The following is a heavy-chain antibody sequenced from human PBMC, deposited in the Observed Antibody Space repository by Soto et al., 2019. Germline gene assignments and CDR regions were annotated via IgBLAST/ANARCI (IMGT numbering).Heavy chain of an antibody. J-gene: IGHJ6*02. V-gene: IGHV1-69*13. CDR3: ASFGAVIQTYGMDV. Sequence: GASVKVSCKASGGTFSSYAISWVRQAPGQGLEWMGGIIPIFGTANYAQKFQGRVTITADESTSTAYMELSSLSSEDTAVYYCASFGAVIQTYGMDVWGQGTTVTVSS. D-gene: IGHD3-3*01. CDR1: GGTFSSYA. CDR2: IIPIFGTA.